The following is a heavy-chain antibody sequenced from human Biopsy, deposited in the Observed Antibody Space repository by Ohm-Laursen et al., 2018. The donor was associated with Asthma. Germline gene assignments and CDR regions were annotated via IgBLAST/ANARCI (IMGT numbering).Heavy chain of an antibody. D-gene: IGHD3-3*01. CDR2: SDHRGNT. V-gene: IGHV4-34*01. Sequence: TLSLTCRMYGPSSSAYYWTWIRQTPGKGLEWIGESDHRGNTNTNATLKSRVTISKAKSANEFSLKMKSVTAADTAIYYCARGPEWSGLDIWGQGTTVTVSS. CDR1: GPSSSAYY. CDR3: ARGPEWSGLDI. J-gene: IGHJ6*02.